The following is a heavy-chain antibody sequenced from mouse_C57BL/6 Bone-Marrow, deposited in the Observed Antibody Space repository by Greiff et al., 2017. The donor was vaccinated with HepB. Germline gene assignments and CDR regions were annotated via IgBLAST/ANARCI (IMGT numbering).Heavy chain of an antibody. V-gene: IGHV5-4*01. J-gene: IGHJ2*01. CDR1: GFTFSSYA. Sequence: DVQLVESGGGLVKPGGSLKLSCAASGFTFSSYAMSWVRQTPEKRLEWVATISDGGSYTYYPDNVKGRFTISRDNAKNNLYLQMSHLKSEDTAMYYCARVDDYWGQGTTLTVAS. CDR2: ISDGGSYT. CDR3: ARVDDY.